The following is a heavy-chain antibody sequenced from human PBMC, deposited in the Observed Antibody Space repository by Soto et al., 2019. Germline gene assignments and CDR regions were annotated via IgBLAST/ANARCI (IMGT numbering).Heavy chain of an antibody. CDR3: ARVPKGQLWTFDY. CDR2: INTAGDT. CDR1: GFTFSSYD. J-gene: IGHJ4*02. V-gene: IGHV3-13*01. Sequence: PGGSLRLSCAASGFTFSSYDMHWVRQATGEGLEWVSAINTAGDTFYPGSVKGRFTISRENAKNSLFLQMNSLRAGDTAVYYCARVPKGQLWTFDYWGQGTLVTVSS. D-gene: IGHD5-18*01.